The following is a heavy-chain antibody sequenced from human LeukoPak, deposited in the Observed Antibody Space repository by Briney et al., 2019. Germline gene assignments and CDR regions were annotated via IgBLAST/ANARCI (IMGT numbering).Heavy chain of an antibody. Sequence: GGSLRLSCAASGFTFSNAWMSWVRQAPGKGLEWVGRIKSKTDGGITDYAAPVKGRFTISRDDSKNTLYLQMNSLKTEDTAVYYCTTRKYGGFDYWGQGTLVTVSS. J-gene: IGHJ4*02. CDR3: TTRKYGGFDY. CDR1: GFTFSNAW. CDR2: IKSKTDGGIT. D-gene: IGHD4-23*01. V-gene: IGHV3-15*01.